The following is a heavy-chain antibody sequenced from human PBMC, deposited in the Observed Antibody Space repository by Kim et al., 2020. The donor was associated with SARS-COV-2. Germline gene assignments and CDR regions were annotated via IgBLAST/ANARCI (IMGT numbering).Heavy chain of an antibody. J-gene: IGHJ3*02. D-gene: IGHD2-15*01. V-gene: IGHV3-74*01. CDR2: MNSDGSTT. Sequence: GGSLRLSCAASGFTFTSHWMHWVRQGPGKGLVWVSRMNSDGSTTNYADSVKGRFTISRDNAKNTLYLQMNSLRAEDTAVYYCARGGDRSSSAFDIWGQGTMVTVSS. CDR3: ARGGDRSSSAFDI. CDR1: GFTFTSHW.